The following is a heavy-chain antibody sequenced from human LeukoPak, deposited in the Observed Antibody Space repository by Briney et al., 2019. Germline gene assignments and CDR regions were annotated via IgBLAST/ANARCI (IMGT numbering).Heavy chain of an antibody. CDR3: ARDEIVVVAATVSNWFDP. J-gene: IGHJ5*02. V-gene: IGHV4-39*07. Sequence: SETLSLTCTVSGGSMSSYYWGWIRQPPGKGLEWIGSIYYSGSTYYNPSLKSRVTISVDTSKNQFSLKLSSVTAADTAVYYCARDEIVVVAATVSNWFDPWGQGTLVTVSS. D-gene: IGHD2-15*01. CDR2: IYYSGST. CDR1: GGSMSSYY.